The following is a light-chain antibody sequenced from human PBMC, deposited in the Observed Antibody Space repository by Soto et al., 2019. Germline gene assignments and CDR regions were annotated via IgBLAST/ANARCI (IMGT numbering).Light chain of an antibody. CDR1: SSDIGAYDY. CDR2: EVN. J-gene: IGLJ2*01. V-gene: IGLV2-14*01. Sequence: QSALTQPASLSGSPGQSITISCTGTSSDIGAYDYVSWFQQHPGKAPKLMISEVNNRPSGVSNRFSGSKSGNTAYLTISGLQVEDEADYYCSSYTSSVTLVFGGGTTLTVL. CDR3: SSYTSSVTLV.